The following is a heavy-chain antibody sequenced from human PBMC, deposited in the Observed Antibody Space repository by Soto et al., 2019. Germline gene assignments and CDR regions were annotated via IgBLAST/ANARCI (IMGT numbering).Heavy chain of an antibody. CDR2: ISWDGGST. D-gene: IGHD1-26*01. CDR1: GFTFDDYT. CDR3: AKALRAYYYYGMDV. Sequence: GGSLRLSCAASGFTFDDYTMHWVRQAPGKGLEWVSLISWDGGSTYYADSVKGRFTISRDNSKNSLYLQMNSLRTEDTALYYCAKALRAYYYYGMDVWGQGTTVTVSS. V-gene: IGHV3-43*01. J-gene: IGHJ6*02.